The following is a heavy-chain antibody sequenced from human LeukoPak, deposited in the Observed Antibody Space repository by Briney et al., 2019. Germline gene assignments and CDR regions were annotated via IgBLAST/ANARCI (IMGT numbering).Heavy chain of an antibody. Sequence: GGSLRLSCAASGFTFDDYAMHWVRQAPGKGLEWVSLISWDGGSTYYADSVKGRFTISRDNSKNSLYLQMNSLRAEDTALYYCAKVEYPGRHDWGQGTLVTVSS. D-gene: IGHD2/OR15-2a*01. CDR2: ISWDGGST. V-gene: IGHV3-43D*04. CDR1: GFTFDDYA. J-gene: IGHJ4*02. CDR3: AKVEYPGRHD.